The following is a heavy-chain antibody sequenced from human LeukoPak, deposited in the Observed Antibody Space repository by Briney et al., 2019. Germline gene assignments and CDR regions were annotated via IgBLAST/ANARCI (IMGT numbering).Heavy chain of an antibody. J-gene: IGHJ4*02. CDR3: ARVGSHHSTSWGSTTSSDY. Sequence: SGTLSLTCAVSGGSISSSNWWSWVRQPPGKGLEWIGEIYHSGSTNYNPSLKSRVTISVDKSKNQFSLKLSSVTAADTAVYYCARVGSHHSTSWGSTTSSDYWGQGTLVTVSS. CDR2: IYHSGST. D-gene: IGHD3-10*01. V-gene: IGHV4-4*02. CDR1: GGSISSSNW.